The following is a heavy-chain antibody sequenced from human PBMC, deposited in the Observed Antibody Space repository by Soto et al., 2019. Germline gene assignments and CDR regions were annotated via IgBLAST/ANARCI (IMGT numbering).Heavy chain of an antibody. V-gene: IGHV3-48*02. D-gene: IGHD2-21*02. J-gene: IGHJ3*02. Sequence: GGSLRLSCAASGFSISNYSMNWVRQAPGKGLEWVSYISSSSGTIFYADSVRARFTISRDNAKNSLSLLMNSLRDEDTAVYYCARDSYCGGDCYNDAFDIWGQGTMVTVSS. CDR1: GFSISNYS. CDR3: ARDSYCGGDCYNDAFDI. CDR2: ISSSSGTI.